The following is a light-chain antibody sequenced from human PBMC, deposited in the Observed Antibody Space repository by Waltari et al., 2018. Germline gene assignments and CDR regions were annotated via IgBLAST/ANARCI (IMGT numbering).Light chain of an antibody. Sequence: DIVLTQSPGTLSLSPGERATLSCRASQSVYSSSLAWYQQKPGQPPRLLMYVASTRATGIPDRFSGSSGSGTDFTLTISRLEPEDFAVYYCQHYGGSSSFGQGTKVEIK. CDR2: VAS. J-gene: IGKJ1*01. V-gene: IGKV3-20*01. CDR3: QHYGGSSS. CDR1: QSVYSSS.